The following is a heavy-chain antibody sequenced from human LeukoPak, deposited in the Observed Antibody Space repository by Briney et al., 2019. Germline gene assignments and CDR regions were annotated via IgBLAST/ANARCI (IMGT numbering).Heavy chain of an antibody. D-gene: IGHD4-17*01. Sequence: SETLSLTCTVSGGSVSSGSYYWSWIRQPPGKGLEWIGYIYYSGSTNYNPSLKSRVTISVDTSKNQFSLKLSSVTAADTAVYYCARDGGGVTIQYHFDYWGQGTLVTVSS. V-gene: IGHV4-61*01. CDR3: ARDGGGVTIQYHFDY. J-gene: IGHJ4*02. CDR1: GGSVSSGSYY. CDR2: IYYSGST.